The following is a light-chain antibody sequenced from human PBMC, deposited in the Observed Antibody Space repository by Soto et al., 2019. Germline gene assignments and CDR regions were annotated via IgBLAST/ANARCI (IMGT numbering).Light chain of an antibody. Sequence: QSVLTQPASVSGSPGQSITISCTGTSSDVGGYNYVSWYQQHPGKAPKLMIYEVSNRPSGVSNRFSGSKSGNTASLTISGLQADDEADYYCSSYTSSSTRVFGTGIKATV. V-gene: IGLV2-14*01. CDR2: EVS. J-gene: IGLJ1*01. CDR1: SSDVGGYNY. CDR3: SSYTSSSTRV.